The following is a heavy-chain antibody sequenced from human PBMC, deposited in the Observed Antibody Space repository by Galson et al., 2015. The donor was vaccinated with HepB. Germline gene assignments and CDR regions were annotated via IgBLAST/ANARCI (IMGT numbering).Heavy chain of an antibody. CDR3: AREGGPGTPDFDY. CDR1: GFTFSSYW. J-gene: IGHJ4*02. Sequence: SLRLSCAASGFTFSSYWMSWVRQAPGKGLEWVANIKQDGSEKYYVDSVKGRFTISRDNAKNSLYLQMNSLRAEDTAVYYCAREGGPGTPDFDYWGQGTLVTVSS. V-gene: IGHV3-7*03. CDR2: IKQDGSEK. D-gene: IGHD1-14*01.